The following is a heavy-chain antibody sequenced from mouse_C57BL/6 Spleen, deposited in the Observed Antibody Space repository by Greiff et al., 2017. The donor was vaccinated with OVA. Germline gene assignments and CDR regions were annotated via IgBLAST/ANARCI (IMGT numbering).Heavy chain of an antibody. CDR1: GYTFTSYW. V-gene: IGHV1-50*01. Sequence: VKLQQPGAELVKPGASVKLSCKASGYTFTSYWMQWVKQRPGQGLEWIGEIDPSDSYTNYNQKFKGKATLTVDTSSSTAYMQLSSLTSEDSAVYYCARRGYYGSSYGYYFDYWGQGTTLTVSS. J-gene: IGHJ2*01. D-gene: IGHD1-1*01. CDR2: IDPSDSYT. CDR3: ARRGYYGSSYGYYFDY.